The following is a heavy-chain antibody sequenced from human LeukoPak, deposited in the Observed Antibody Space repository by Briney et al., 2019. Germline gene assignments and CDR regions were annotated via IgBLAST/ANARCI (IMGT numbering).Heavy chain of an antibody. CDR1: GGSFSGYY. CDR2: INHSANT. J-gene: IGHJ6*03. Sequence: SETLSLTCAVYGGSFSGYYWSWIRQPPGKGLEWIGEINHSANTNYNPSLKSRVTISVDPSKNQFSLKLSSVTAADTAVYYCARCYYYGSGSYYNKKNYYYYYYMDVWGKGTTVTISS. CDR3: ARCYYYGSGSYYNKKNYYYYYYMDV. D-gene: IGHD3-10*01. V-gene: IGHV4-34*01.